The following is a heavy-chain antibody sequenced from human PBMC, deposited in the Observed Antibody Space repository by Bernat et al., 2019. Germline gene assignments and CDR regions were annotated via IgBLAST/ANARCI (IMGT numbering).Heavy chain of an antibody. V-gene: IGHV1-69*04. J-gene: IGHJ6*02. Sequence: QVQLVQSGAEVKKPGPSLKVSCKASGGTFSSYAISWVRQAPGQGLEWMGRIIPILGIANYAQKFQGRVTITAEKSTSTAYMELSSLRSEDTAVYYCARTPRRSSYGMDVWGQGTTVTVSS. CDR1: GGTFSSYA. CDR3: ARTPRRSSYGMDV. D-gene: IGHD3-3*01. CDR2: IIPILGIA.